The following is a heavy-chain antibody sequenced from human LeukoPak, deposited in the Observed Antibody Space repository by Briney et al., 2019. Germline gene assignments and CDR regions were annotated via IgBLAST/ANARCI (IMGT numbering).Heavy chain of an antibody. CDR3: ARGRPVYYFDY. V-gene: IGHV3-33*01. CDR1: GFTFSSYG. CDR2: IWYDGSNK. D-gene: IGHD1-1*01. Sequence: PGGSLRLSCAASGFTFSSYGMHWVRQAPGKGLEWVAVIWYDGSNKYYADSVKGRFTISRDNSKNTLYLQMNSLRAEDTAVYYCARGRPVYYFDYWGQGTLVTVSS. J-gene: IGHJ4*02.